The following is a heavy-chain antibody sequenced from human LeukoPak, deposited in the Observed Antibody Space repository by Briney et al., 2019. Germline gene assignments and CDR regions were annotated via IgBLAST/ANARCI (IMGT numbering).Heavy chain of an antibody. J-gene: IGHJ4*02. Sequence: GGSLRLSCAASGFTFSSYSMNWIRQAPGKGLEWVSSISSSTSYIYCADSVKGRFTISKDNAKNSLYLQMNSLRAEDTAVYYCARAGGSTVSHSDYWGQGTLVTVSS. CDR3: ARAGGSTVSHSDY. CDR2: ISSSTSYI. CDR1: GFTFSSYS. D-gene: IGHD4-17*01. V-gene: IGHV3-21*01.